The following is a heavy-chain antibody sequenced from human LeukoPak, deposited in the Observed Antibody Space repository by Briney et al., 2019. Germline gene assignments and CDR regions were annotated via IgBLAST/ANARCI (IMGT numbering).Heavy chain of an antibody. V-gene: IGHV1-24*01. CDR3: ATGGGYCSSTSCSALRY. CDR2: FDPEDGET. J-gene: IGHJ4*02. Sequence: GASVTVSFKVSVYTLTELSMHWVRQAPGKGLEWMGGFDPEDGETIYAQKFQGRVTMTEDTSTDTAYMELSSLRSEDTAVYYCATGGGYCSSTSCSALRYWGQGTLVTVSS. CDR1: VYTLTELS. D-gene: IGHD2-2*01.